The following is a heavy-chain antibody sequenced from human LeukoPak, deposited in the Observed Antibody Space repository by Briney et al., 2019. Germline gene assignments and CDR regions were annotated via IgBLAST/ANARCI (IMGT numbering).Heavy chain of an antibody. V-gene: IGHV3-7*01. CDR2: IKQDGSEK. CDR1: GFTFSSYW. Sequence: GGSLRLSCAASGFTFSSYWMSWVRQAPGKGLEWVANIKQDGSEKYYVDSVKGRFTISRDNAKNSLYLQMNSLRAEDTAVYYCARVYYYDSSGYYPIDYWGQGTLVTVSS. CDR3: ARVYYYDSSGYYPIDY. D-gene: IGHD3-22*01. J-gene: IGHJ4*02.